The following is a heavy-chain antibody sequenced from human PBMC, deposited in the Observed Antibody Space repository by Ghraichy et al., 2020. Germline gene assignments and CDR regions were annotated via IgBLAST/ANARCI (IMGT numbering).Heavy chain of an antibody. CDR3: ARGIPYCSSTSCSGRYYYGMDV. Sequence: SEPLSLTCAVYGGSFSGYYWSWIRQPPGKGLEWIGEINHSGSTNYNPSLKSRVTISVDTSKNQFSLKLSSVTAADTAVYYCARGIPYCSSTSCSGRYYYGMDVWGQGTTVTVSS. V-gene: IGHV4-34*01. CDR1: GGSFSGYY. CDR2: INHSGST. D-gene: IGHD2-2*01. J-gene: IGHJ6*02.